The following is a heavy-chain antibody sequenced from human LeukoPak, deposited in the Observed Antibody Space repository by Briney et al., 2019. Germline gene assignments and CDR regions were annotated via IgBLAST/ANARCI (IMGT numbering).Heavy chain of an antibody. D-gene: IGHD3-10*01. CDR1: GFTFNNYA. V-gene: IGHV3-23*01. Sequence: GGSLRLSCAASGFTFNNYAMSWVRQAPGKGLEWVSAISGSGASTYYADSVKGRFTISRDNSKDTLYVQMNSLRAEDTAVYYCASAVVRAREIHWGQGTLVTVSS. J-gene: IGHJ4*02. CDR3: ASAVVRAREIH. CDR2: ISGSGAST.